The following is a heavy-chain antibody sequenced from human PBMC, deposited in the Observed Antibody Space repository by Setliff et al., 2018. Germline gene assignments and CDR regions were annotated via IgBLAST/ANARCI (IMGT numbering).Heavy chain of an antibody. CDR3: ARGAYYYESSGLYGPDYYYYDMDV. CDR2: INGGNGNT. D-gene: IGHD3-22*01. V-gene: IGHV1-3*01. Sequence: ASVKVSCTASGYSFSTYAMHWVRQAPGQRLEWMGWINGGNGNTKYSQKFQGRITITRDTSASTAYMEMSSLRSEDTALYYCARGAYYYESSGLYGPDYYYYDMDVWGQGTTVTVSS. CDR1: GYSFSTYA. J-gene: IGHJ6*02.